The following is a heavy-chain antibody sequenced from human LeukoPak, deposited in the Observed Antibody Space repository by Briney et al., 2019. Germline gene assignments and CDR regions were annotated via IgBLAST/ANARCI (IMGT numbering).Heavy chain of an antibody. CDR3: AKDREFRSYGYYFDY. J-gene: IGHJ4*02. V-gene: IGHV3-9*01. CDR1: GFTFDDYA. Sequence: GGSLRLSCAASGFTFDDYAVHWVRQAPGKGLEWVSGISWNSGSIGYADSVKGRFTISRDNAKNSLYLQMNSLRAEDTALYYCAKDREFRSYGYYFDYWGQGTLVTVSS. CDR2: ISWNSGSI. D-gene: IGHD5-18*01.